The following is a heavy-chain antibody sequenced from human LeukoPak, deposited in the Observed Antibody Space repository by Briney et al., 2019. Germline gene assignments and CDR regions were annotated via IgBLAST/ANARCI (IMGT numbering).Heavy chain of an antibody. Sequence: SVKVSCKASEGTFSSYAISWVRQAPGQGLEWMGRIIPIFGTANYAQKFQGRVTITTDESTSTAYMELSSLRSEDTAVYYCAREMVVTDAFDIWGQGTMVTVSS. CDR1: EGTFSSYA. CDR3: AREMVVTDAFDI. V-gene: IGHV1-69*05. J-gene: IGHJ3*02. CDR2: IIPIFGTA. D-gene: IGHD4-23*01.